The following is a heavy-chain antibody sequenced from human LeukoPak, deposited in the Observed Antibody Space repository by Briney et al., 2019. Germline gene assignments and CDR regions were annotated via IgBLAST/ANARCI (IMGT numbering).Heavy chain of an antibody. CDR3: ARVYCSSTSCYLRAHDAFDI. CDR2: FYDTGSV. D-gene: IGHD2-2*01. CDR1: GASMKDYY. V-gene: IGHV4-4*07. J-gene: IGHJ3*02. Sequence: SETLSLTCSVSGASMKDYYWNWLRLSTGKGLEWIGRFYDTGSVIYNPSLKSRATLSVDTSKNQFSLKLSSVTAADTAVYYCARVYCSSTSCYLRAHDAFDIWGQGTMVTVSS.